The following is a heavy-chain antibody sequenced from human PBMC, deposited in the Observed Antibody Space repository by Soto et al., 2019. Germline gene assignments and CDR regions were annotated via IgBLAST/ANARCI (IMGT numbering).Heavy chain of an antibody. CDR3: ARDIGYCSGGSCYSPGNFDY. V-gene: IGHV1-69*12. CDR2: IIPIFGTA. Sequence: QVQLAQSGAEVKKPGSSVKVSCKASGGTFSSYAISWVRQAPGQGLEWMGGIIPIFGTANYAQKFQGRVTITADESTSTAYMELSSLRSEDTAVYYCARDIGYCSGGSCYSPGNFDYWGQGTLVTVSS. J-gene: IGHJ4*02. D-gene: IGHD2-15*01. CDR1: GGTFSSYA.